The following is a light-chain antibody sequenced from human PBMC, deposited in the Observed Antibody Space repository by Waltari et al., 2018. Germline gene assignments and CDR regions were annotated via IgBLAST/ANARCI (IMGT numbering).Light chain of an antibody. J-gene: IGKJ1*01. CDR3: QQYGSSLTWT. V-gene: IGKV3-20*01. CDR1: QSVSRSY. Sequence: EIVLTQSPGTLSLSPGERASLPCRASQSVSRSYLAWYQQKPGQAPRLLSYGASSRATGIPDRFSGSGSGTDFTLTISRLEPEDFAVYYCQQYGSSLTWTFGQGTKVEIK. CDR2: GAS.